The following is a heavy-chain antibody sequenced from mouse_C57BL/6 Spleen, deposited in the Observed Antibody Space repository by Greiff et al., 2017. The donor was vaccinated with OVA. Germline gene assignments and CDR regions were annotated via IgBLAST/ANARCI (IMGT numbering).Heavy chain of an antibody. CDR1: GYTFTDHT. J-gene: IGHJ3*01. V-gene: IGHV1-78*01. D-gene: IGHD1-1*01. Sequence: QVQLQQSDAELVKPGASVKISCKVSGYTFTDHTIHWMKQRPEQGLEWIGYIYPRDGSTKYNEKFKGKATLTADKSSSTAYMQLNSLTSEDASVYLGAIDYYCSSPWFAYWGQGTLVTVSA. CDR2: IYPRDGST. CDR3: AIDYYCSSPWFAY.